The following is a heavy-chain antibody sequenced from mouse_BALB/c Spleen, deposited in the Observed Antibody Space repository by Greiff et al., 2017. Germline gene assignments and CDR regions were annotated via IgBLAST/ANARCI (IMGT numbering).Heavy chain of an antibody. D-gene: IGHD2-2*01. CDR3: ARERDYGYDEGDYYAMDY. Sequence: VKLVESGPGLVAPSQSLSITCTVSGFSLTSYGVHWVRQPPGKGLEWLGVIWAGGSTNYNSALMSRLSISKDNSKSQVFLKMNSLQTDDTAMYYCARERDYGYDEGDYYAMDYWGQGTSVTVSS. CDR1: GFSLTSYG. J-gene: IGHJ4*01. V-gene: IGHV2-9*02. CDR2: IWAGGST.